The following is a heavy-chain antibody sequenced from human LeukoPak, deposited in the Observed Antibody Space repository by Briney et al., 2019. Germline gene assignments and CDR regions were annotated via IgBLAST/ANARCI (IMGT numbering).Heavy chain of an antibody. J-gene: IGHJ4*02. CDR1: GFTVSINY. D-gene: IGHD5-18*01. CDR3: ASVGRGSIYGYADY. CDR2: LYSGGNT. V-gene: IGHV3-66*01. Sequence: GGSLRLSCAASGFTVSINYMSWVRQAPGKGLEWVSVLYSGGNTYYADSVKGRFTISRDNSKNTLYLQMNSLRADDTAVYFCASVGRGSIYGYADYWGQGTLVTVSS.